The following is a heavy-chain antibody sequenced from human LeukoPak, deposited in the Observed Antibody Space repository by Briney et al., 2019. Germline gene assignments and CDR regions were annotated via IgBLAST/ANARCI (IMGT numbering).Heavy chain of an antibody. CDR3: AKGTRDYGRLPRWYFDL. Sequence: SGGSLRLSCAASGFTFDDYAMHWVRQAPGKGLEWVSRILGNGGTTYYGDSVKGRFTISRDNSENSLFLQMFSLRTEDTALYYCAKGTRDYGRLPRWYFDLWGRGTLVTVSS. CDR2: ILGNGGTT. CDR1: GFTFDDYA. D-gene: IGHD4-17*01. V-gene: IGHV3-43*02. J-gene: IGHJ2*01.